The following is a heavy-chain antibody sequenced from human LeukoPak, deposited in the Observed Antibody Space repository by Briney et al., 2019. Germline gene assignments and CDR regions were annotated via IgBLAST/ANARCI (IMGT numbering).Heavy chain of an antibody. D-gene: IGHD3-3*01. V-gene: IGHV1-8*03. J-gene: IGHJ3*01. CDR1: GYTFTSYD. Sequence: ASVKVSCKASGYTFTSYDINWVRQATGRGLEWMGWMNPNSGNTGYAQKFQGRDTITRNTSISTAYMELSSLRSEDTAVYYCARGRSNDFWSGLVLFAFDVWGQGTMVTVSS. CDR3: ARGRSNDFWSGLVLFAFDV. CDR2: MNPNSGNT.